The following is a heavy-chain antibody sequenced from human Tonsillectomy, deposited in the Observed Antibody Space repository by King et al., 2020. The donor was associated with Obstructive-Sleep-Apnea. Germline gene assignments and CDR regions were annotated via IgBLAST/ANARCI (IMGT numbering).Heavy chain of an antibody. V-gene: IGHV3-48*04. J-gene: IGHJ4*02. CDR2: ISSSTTTI. Sequence: VQLVESGGGLVQPWGSLRLSCAASGFTFSSYGMNWVRQAPGKGLEWVSYISSSTTTIHYADSVKGRFTISRDNAKNSLYLQMNSLRAEDTAVYYCAGWLYSGGSIDYWGQGTLVTVSS. CDR3: AGWLYSGGSIDY. D-gene: IGHD6-19*01. CDR1: GFTFSSYG.